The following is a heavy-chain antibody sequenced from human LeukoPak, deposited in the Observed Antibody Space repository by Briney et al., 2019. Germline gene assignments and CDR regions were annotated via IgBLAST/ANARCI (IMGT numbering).Heavy chain of an antibody. V-gene: IGHV4-61*01. Sequence: SETLSLTCTVSGGSIRSSYYYWSWIRQPPGKGLEWIGYIYYSGSTNYNPSLKSRVTISVDTSKNQFSLKLSSVTAADTAVYYCAREGSYYYGSGSYSKGFDYWGQGTLVTVSS. CDR2: IYYSGST. CDR3: AREGSYYYGSGSYSKGFDY. CDR1: GGSIRSSYYY. D-gene: IGHD3-10*01. J-gene: IGHJ4*02.